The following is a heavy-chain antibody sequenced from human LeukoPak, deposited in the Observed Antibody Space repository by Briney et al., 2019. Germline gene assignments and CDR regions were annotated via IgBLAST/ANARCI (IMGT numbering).Heavy chain of an antibody. J-gene: IGHJ4*02. CDR1: GFIFNSYW. CDR2: VDQDGSEK. D-gene: IGHD6-13*01. V-gene: IGHV3-7*01. CDR3: ARWRGQQSEFDL. Sequence: PGGSLRLSCAASGFIFNSYWMNWLRQAPGKGLEWVANVDQDGSEKYYVGSVKGRFTVSRDNAKNSVFLQMNGLRVEDTAMYYCARWRGQQSEFDLWGQGTLVTVSS.